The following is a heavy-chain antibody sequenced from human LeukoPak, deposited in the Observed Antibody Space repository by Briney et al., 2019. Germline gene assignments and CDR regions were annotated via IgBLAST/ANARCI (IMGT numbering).Heavy chain of an antibody. Sequence: SETLSLTCTVSGGSISNNYWTWIRQPPGKGLEWIGYFYNSGSTNYNPSLKSRVTISVDTSKNQFSLKLSSVTAADTAVYYCARDREYCGGDCFHAFDIWGQGTMVTVSS. CDR3: ARDREYCGGDCFHAFDI. J-gene: IGHJ3*02. CDR1: GGSISNNY. CDR2: FYNSGST. D-gene: IGHD2-21*02. V-gene: IGHV4-59*12.